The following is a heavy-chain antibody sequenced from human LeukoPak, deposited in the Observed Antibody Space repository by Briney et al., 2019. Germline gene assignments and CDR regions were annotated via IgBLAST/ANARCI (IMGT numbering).Heavy chain of an antibody. V-gene: IGHV4-4*09. CDR2: IYTSGST. D-gene: IGHD3-22*01. CDR3: ARQGGDSSGYCYEFRFDP. CDR1: GGSISSYY. Sequence: SETLSLTCTVSGGSISSYYWSWIRQPPGKGLEWIGYIYTSGSTNYNPSLKSRVTISVDTSKNQFSLKLSSVTAADTAVYYCARQGGDSSGYCYEFRFDPWGQGTLVTVSS. J-gene: IGHJ5*02.